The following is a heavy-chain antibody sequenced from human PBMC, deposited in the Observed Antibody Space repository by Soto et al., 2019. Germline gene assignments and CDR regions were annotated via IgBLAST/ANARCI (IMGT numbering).Heavy chain of an antibody. D-gene: IGHD2-15*01. Sequence: QLQLQETGPGLVKPSETLSLTCTVSGASIKSPNYFWGWIRQPPGKGLEFVGSIHSSGGTYYNPSLKSRVTVSVDLSNSHFSLSLKSLTATDTAVYYCGRLAEAATGHTDFDFWGQGTLVTVSS. CDR3: GRLAEAATGHTDFDF. V-gene: IGHV4-39*02. CDR1: GASIKSPNYF. J-gene: IGHJ4*02. CDR2: IHSSGGT.